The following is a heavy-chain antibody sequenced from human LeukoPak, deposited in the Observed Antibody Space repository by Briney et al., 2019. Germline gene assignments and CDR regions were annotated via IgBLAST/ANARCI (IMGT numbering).Heavy chain of an antibody. Sequence: KPSETLSLTCTVSGGSISSGGYYWSWIRHHPGKGLEWIGYIYYSGSTYYNPSLKSRVTISLDTSKNQLSLKLSSVTAADTAVYYCASAYDRSGYYYGRLDYWGQGTLVTVSS. CDR2: IYYSGST. J-gene: IGHJ4*02. V-gene: IGHV4-31*03. CDR1: GGSISSGGYY. CDR3: ASAYDRSGYYYGRLDY. D-gene: IGHD3-22*01.